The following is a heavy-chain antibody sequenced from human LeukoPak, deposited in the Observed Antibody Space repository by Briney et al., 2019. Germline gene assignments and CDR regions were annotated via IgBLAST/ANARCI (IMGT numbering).Heavy chain of an antibody. CDR3: ARDVSIAAQSPPGRY. CDR2: IIPIFGIA. J-gene: IGHJ4*02. Sequence: SVKVSCKASGGTFSSYAISWVRQAPGQGLEWMGGIIPIFGIANYAQKFQGRVTITADKSTSTAYMELSSLRSEDTAVYYCARDVSIAAQSPPGRYWGQGTLVTVSS. V-gene: IGHV1-69*10. D-gene: IGHD6-6*01. CDR1: GGTFSSYA.